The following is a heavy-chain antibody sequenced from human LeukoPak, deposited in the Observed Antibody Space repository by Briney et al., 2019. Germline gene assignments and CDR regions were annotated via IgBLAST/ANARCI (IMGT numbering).Heavy chain of an antibody. J-gene: IGHJ4*02. CDR2: ISSSSSYI. D-gene: IGHD2-15*01. V-gene: IGHV3-21*01. CDR1: GFTFSSYS. Sequence: GGSLRLSCAASGFTFSSYSMNWVRQAPGKGLEWVSSISSSSSYIYYADSVKGRFTISRDNAKNSLYLQMNSLRAEDTAVYYCASLGGGGSCNTINYWGRGTLVTVSS. CDR3: ASLGGGGSCNTINY.